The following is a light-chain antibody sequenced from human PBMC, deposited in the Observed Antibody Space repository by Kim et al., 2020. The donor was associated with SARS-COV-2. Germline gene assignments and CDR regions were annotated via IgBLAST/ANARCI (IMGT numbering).Light chain of an antibody. V-gene: IGKV1-39*01. CDR1: QSINTY. J-gene: IGKJ4*01. CDR2: AAS. Sequence: DIQMIQSPSSLAASVGDRVTIACRPSQSINTYLNWYQQKPGKAPKLLIYAASTLQSGVPSRFSGSGSGTDFTLTISSLQPEDFATYYCQQSHTAPLLTFGGGTKVDIK. CDR3: QQSHTAPLLT.